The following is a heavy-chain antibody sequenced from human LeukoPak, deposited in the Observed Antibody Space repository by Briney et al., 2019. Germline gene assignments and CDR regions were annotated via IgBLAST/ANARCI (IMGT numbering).Heavy chain of an antibody. V-gene: IGHV1-18*01. CDR3: AAQTVGSFDY. J-gene: IGHJ4*02. Sequence: ASVKVSCKASGYTFTSYGISWVRQAPGQGLEWMGWISTYYGNTNYAQKLQGRVSMTTDTSTSTAYMELRSLRSDDTAVYYCAAQTVGSFDYWGQGTLVTVSS. CDR1: GYTFTSYG. CDR2: ISTYYGNT.